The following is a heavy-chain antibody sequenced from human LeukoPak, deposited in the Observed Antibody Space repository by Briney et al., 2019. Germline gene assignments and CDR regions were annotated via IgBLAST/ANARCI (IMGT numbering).Heavy chain of an antibody. CDR1: GFTVSSDC. CDR2: IYSGGTT. J-gene: IGHJ6*02. D-gene: IGHD1/OR15-1a*01. V-gene: IGHV3-66*01. CDR3: ARGPLNTFGVDA. Sequence: PGGSLRLSCAASGFTVSSDCMTWVRQAPGKGLEWVSVIYSGGTTYYADSVKGRFIISRDSSKNTLFLEMNSLRVEDTALYYCARGPLNTFGVDAWGHVTTVTVSS.